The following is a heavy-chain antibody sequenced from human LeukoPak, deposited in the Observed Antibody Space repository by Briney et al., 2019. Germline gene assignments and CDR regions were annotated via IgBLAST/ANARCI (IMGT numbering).Heavy chain of an antibody. CDR3: ARAWEQQLSDY. CDR1: GFTFSSYS. D-gene: IGHD6-13*01. CDR2: ISSSSSTI. Sequence: PGGSLRLSCAASGFTFSSYSMKWVRQAPGKGLEWVSYISSSSSTIYYADSVKGRFTISRDNAKNSLYLQMNSLRAEDTAVYYCARAWEQQLSDYWGQGTLVTVSS. J-gene: IGHJ4*02. V-gene: IGHV3-48*01.